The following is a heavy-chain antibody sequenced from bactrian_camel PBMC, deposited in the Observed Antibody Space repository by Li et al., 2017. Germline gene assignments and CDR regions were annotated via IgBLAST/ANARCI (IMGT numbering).Heavy chain of an antibody. Sequence: DVQLVESGGGSVQAGGSLTLSCAAGRYTYKRNCMGLFRQRPGKDREGLAVLWIGGATTTYADSVKGRFIITRDKTKDLVYLQMNGLQPEDTGMYYCAADRVFRAYCYTPSDFDFWGQGTQVTV. CDR1: RYTYKRNC. V-gene: IGHV3S40*01. CDR3: AADRVFRAYCYTPSDFDF. D-gene: IGHD2*01. J-gene: IGHJ6*01. CDR2: LWIGGATT.